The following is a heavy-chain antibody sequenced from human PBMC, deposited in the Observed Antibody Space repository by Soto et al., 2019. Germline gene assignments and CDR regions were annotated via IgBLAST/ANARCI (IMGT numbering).Heavy chain of an antibody. CDR3: ARDPGYCSSTSCYIFDY. CDR2: ISSSSSYI. D-gene: IGHD2-2*02. J-gene: IGHJ4*02. V-gene: IGHV3-21*01. Sequence: EVQLVESGGGLVKPGGSLRLSCAASGFTFSSYSMNWVRQAPGKGLEWVSSISSSSSYIYYADSVKGRFTISRDNAKNSLYLQMNSLRAEDTAVYYCARDPGYCSSTSCYIFDYWGQGTLVTVSS. CDR1: GFTFSSYS.